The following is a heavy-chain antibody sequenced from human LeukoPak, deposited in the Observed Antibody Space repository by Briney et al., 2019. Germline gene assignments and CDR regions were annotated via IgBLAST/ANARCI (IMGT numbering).Heavy chain of an antibody. CDR3: AREAIVVVITTRSAFDI. J-gene: IGHJ3*02. CDR1: GYTLTELS. V-gene: IGHV1-24*01. Sequence: ASMKVSCKVSGYTLTELSMHWVRQAPGKGLEWMGGFDPEDGETIYAQKLQGRVTMTTDTSTSTAYMELRSLRSDDTAVYYCAREAIVVVITTRSAFDIWGQGTMVTVSS. CDR2: FDPEDGET. D-gene: IGHD3-22*01.